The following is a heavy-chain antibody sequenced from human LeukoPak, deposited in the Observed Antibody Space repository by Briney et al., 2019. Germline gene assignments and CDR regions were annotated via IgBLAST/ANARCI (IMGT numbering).Heavy chain of an antibody. D-gene: IGHD3-16*01. Sequence: ASVKVSCKASGYTFTSYYMHWVRQAPGQGLEWMGIINPSGGSTSYAQKFQGRVTMTRDASTSTVYMELSSLRSEDTAVYYCARDWAVYGMDVWGQGTTVTVSS. V-gene: IGHV1-46*01. CDR1: GYTFTSYY. J-gene: IGHJ6*02. CDR2: INPSGGST. CDR3: ARDWAVYGMDV.